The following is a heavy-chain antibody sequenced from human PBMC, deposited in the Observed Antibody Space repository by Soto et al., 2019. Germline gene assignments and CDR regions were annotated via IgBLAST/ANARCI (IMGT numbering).Heavy chain of an antibody. CDR1: GGSMSTYY. CDR3: ARAMGGSYKSDFDY. V-gene: IGHV4-59*01. Sequence: SETLSLTCTASGGSMSTYYWNWIRQAPGQGLEWIGYIYSSGSTNYNPSLKSRVAMSIDTSKMQFSLSLTSVTAADTAVYYCARAMGGSYKSDFDYWGQGTLVTVSS. D-gene: IGHD1-26*01. CDR2: IYSSGST. J-gene: IGHJ4*02.